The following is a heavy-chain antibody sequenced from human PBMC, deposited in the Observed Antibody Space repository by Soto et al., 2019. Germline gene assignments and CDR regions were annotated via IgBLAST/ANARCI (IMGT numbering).Heavy chain of an antibody. CDR2: ISYDGSNK. Sequence: QVQLVESGGGVVQPGRSLRLSCAASGFTFSSYGMHWVRQAPGKGLEWVAVISYDGSNKYYADSVKGRFTISRDNSKNTVYLQKNSLRAENRAVYYCAKGGRPVTTPSDPWGQGTLVTVSS. CDR3: AKGGRPVTTPSDP. D-gene: IGHD4-4*01. J-gene: IGHJ5*02. V-gene: IGHV3-30*18. CDR1: GFTFSSYG.